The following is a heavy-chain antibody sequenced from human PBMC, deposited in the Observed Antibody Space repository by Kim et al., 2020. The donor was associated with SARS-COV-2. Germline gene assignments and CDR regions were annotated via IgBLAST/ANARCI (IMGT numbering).Heavy chain of an antibody. V-gene: IGHV4-59*01. CDR3: ARTGSGSYFHYFDS. Sequence: YNAPLKGRVAISVDTSKKQISMNLRSVTSADTAVYYCARTGSGSYFHYFDSWGQGNLVTVSS. D-gene: IGHD3-10*01. J-gene: IGHJ4*02.